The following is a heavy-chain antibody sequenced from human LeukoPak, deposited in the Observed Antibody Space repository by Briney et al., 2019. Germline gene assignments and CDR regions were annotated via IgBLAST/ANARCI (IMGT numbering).Heavy chain of an antibody. J-gene: IGHJ4*02. CDR1: GFTFSSYS. CDR2: ISSSSSTI. D-gene: IGHD6-6*01. CDR3: ARDMYSSSSSFDY. Sequence: GGSLRLSCIVSGFTFSSYSMNWVRQAPGKGLEWVSYISSSSSTIYYADSVKGRFTVSRDNAKNSLYLQMNSLSPEDTAVYYCARDMYSSSSSFDYWGQGTLVTVSS. V-gene: IGHV3-48*01.